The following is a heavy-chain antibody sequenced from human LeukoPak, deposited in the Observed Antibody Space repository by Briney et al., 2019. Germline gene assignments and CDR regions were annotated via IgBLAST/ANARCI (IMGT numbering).Heavy chain of an antibody. Sequence: GESLKISCKGSGHSFTSYWIGWVRQMPGKGLEWMGIIYPGDSDTRYSPSFQGQVTISADKSISTAYLQWSSLKASDTAMYYCARPVGGGYGGASFDYWGQGTLVTVSS. J-gene: IGHJ4*02. CDR2: IYPGDSDT. CDR1: GHSFTSYW. V-gene: IGHV5-51*01. CDR3: ARPVGGGYGGASFDY. D-gene: IGHD5-12*01.